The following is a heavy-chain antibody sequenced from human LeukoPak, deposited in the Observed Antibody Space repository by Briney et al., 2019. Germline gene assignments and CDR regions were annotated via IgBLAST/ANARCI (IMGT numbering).Heavy chain of an antibody. V-gene: IGHV3-33*03. CDR3: VIDLDQNDFWSGYWPDAFAS. CDR1: GFSFSTYG. Sequence: GGSLRLSCVASGFSFSTYGMHWVRQAPGKGPEWVAVIWHDRTNEYYLNSVRGRFIISRDNTRNTVYLQMNSMRAEDTAVYYCVIDLDQNDFWSGYWPDAFASWGQETKVFVSS. CDR2: IWHDRTNE. D-gene: IGHD3-3*01. J-gene: IGHJ3*02.